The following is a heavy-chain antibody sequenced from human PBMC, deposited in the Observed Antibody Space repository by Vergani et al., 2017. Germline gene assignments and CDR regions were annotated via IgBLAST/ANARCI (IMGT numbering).Heavy chain of an antibody. CDR2: IYSGGST. Sequence: EVQLVESGGGLVQPGGSLRLSCAASGFTVSSNYMSWVRQAPGKGLEWVSVIYSGGSTYYADSVKGRFTISRDNSKNTLYLQMNSLRAEDTAVYYCARESIAAGDAFDIWGQARMVTVSS. CDR3: ARESIAAGDAFDI. J-gene: IGHJ3*02. V-gene: IGHV3-66*02. D-gene: IGHD6-13*01. CDR1: GFTVSSNY.